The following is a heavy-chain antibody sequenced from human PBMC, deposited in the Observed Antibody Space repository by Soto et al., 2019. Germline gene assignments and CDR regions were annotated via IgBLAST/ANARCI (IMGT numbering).Heavy chain of an antibody. V-gene: IGHV3-30*04. J-gene: IGHJ3*02. CDR3: AREEGNPSGAFDI. D-gene: IGHD6-25*01. CDR1: GFTFSSYA. CDR2: ISYDGSNK. Sequence: GGSLRLSCADSGFTFSSYAMHWVRQAPGKGLEWVAVISYDGSNKYYADSVKGRFTISRDNSKNTLYLQMNSLRAEDTAVYYCAREEGNPSGAFDIWGQGTMVTDSS.